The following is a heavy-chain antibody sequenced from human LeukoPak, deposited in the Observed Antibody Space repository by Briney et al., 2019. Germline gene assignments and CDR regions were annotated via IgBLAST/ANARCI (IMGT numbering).Heavy chain of an antibody. V-gene: IGHV1-2*02. D-gene: IGHD1-1*01. CDR3: ASQRWNDEGVYYYYMDV. CDR2: INPNSGGT. CDR1: GYTFTGYY. J-gene: IGHJ6*03. Sequence: VASVKVSCKASGYTFTGYYMHWVRQAPGQGLEWMGWINPNSGGTNYAQKFQGRVTMTRDTSISTAYMELSRLRSDDTAVYYCASQRWNDEGVYYYYMDVWGKGTTVTVSS.